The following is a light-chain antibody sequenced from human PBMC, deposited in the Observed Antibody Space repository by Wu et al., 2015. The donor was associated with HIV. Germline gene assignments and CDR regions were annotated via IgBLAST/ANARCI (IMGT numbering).Light chain of an antibody. Sequence: EIVLTQSPATPSFSPGERATLFCRASQSVSGTLAWYQQKLGQAPRLLIYDASNRATGIPDRFSGGGSVTDFTLTIDSLEPEDSAIYYCLQQYKWPLTFGQGTRLEIK. J-gene: IGKJ5*01. CDR2: DAS. V-gene: IGKV3-11*01. CDR3: LQQYKWPLT. CDR1: QSVSGT.